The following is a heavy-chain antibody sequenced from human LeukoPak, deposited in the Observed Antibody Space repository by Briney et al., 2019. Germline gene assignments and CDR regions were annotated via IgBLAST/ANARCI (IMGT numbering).Heavy chain of an antibody. V-gene: IGHV3-11*04. D-gene: IGHD4/OR15-4a*01. J-gene: IGHJ5*01. CDR3: VKSSTNYGGWFDS. CDR2: ISSSGSTI. Sequence: GGSLRLSCAASGFTFSDYYMSWIRQAPGKGLEWVSYISSSGSTIYYADSVKGRFTISRDNARNSLSLQVSRLRAEDTAVYYCVKSSTNYGGWFDSWGQGTLVTVSS. CDR1: GFTFSDYY.